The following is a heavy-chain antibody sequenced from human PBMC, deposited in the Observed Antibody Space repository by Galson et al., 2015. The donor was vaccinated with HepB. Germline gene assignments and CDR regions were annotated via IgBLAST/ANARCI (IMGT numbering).Heavy chain of an antibody. CDR2: IWFDGSNK. D-gene: IGHD2-15*01. Sequence: SLRLSCAGSGFTFGTSGMHWVRQAPGKGLQWVAVIWFDGSNKDYGDSVKGRFTISRDNSKNTVYLQMNSLRAEDTAVYYCARERRYCTAGSCFDLLDYWGQGSLVTVSS. CDR3: ARERRYCTAGSCFDLLDY. J-gene: IGHJ4*02. V-gene: IGHV3-33*01. CDR1: GFTFGTSG.